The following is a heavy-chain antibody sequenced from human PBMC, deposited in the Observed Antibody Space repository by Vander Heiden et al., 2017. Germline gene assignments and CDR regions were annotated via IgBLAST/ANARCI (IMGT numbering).Heavy chain of an antibody. V-gene: IGHV3-21*01. D-gene: IGHD6-13*01. CDR1: GLAFSSYS. Sequence: EVQLVESGGGLVKPGGSLRLSCAASGLAFSSYSMNWVRQAPGKGLEWVSSISSSSSYIYYADSVKGRFTISRDNAKNSLYLQMNSLRAEDTAVYYCARMGHSSRPRLFDIWGQGTMVTVSS. CDR3: ARMGHSSRPRLFDI. J-gene: IGHJ3*02. CDR2: ISSSSSYI.